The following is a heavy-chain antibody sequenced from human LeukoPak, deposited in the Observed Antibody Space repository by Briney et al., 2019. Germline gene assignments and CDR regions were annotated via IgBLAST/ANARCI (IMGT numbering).Heavy chain of an antibody. Sequence: GRSLRLSCAASGFTFEDYAMHWVRQAPGKGLEWVSDISWNSGRIGYADSVKGRFTISRDNTKNSLYLQMNSLRAEDTALYYCAKGTGYTLYNCFDPWGQGTLVTVSS. J-gene: IGHJ5*02. D-gene: IGHD6-13*01. CDR3: AKGTGYTLYNCFDP. V-gene: IGHV3-9*01. CDR1: GFTFEDYA. CDR2: ISWNSGRI.